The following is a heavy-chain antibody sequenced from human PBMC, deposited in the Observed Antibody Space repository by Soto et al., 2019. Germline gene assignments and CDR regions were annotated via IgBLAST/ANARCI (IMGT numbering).Heavy chain of an antibody. V-gene: IGHV4-34*01. CDR2: INHSGST. CDR3: ARNRGTMVRGVQYYYYGMDV. Sequence: QVQLQQWGAGLLKPSETLSLTCAVYGGSFSGYYWSWIRQPPGKGLEWIGEINHSGSTNYNPSLKSRFTISVDTSKNQFTLKLSSVTAADTAVYYCARNRGTMVRGVQYYYYGMDVWGQGTTVTVSS. D-gene: IGHD3-10*01. CDR1: GGSFSGYY. J-gene: IGHJ6*02.